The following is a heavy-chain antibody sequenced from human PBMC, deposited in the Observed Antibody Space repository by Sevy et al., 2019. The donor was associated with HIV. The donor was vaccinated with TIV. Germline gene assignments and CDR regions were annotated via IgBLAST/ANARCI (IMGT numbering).Heavy chain of an antibody. J-gene: IGHJ4*02. CDR2: IRYDGSNK. V-gene: IGHV3-30*02. Sequence: GGSLRLSCAASGFTFSSYGMHWVRQAPGKGLEWVAFIRYDGSNKYYADSVKGRFTISRDNSKNTLYLQMNSLRAEDTAVYYCARIRGGIEGATHSWGQGTLVTVSS. D-gene: IGHD1-26*01. CDR1: GFTFSSYG. CDR3: ARIRGGIEGATHS.